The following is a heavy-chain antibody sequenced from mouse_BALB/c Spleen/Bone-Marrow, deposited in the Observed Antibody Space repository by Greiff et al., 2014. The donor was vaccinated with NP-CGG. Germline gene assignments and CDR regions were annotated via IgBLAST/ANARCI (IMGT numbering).Heavy chain of an antibody. CDR3: TRSGVRTFAY. CDR1: GYTFTDYY. CDR2: IYPGSGNA. J-gene: IGHJ3*01. Sequence: QVQLKQSGAELARPGASVKLSCKASGYTFTDYYINWVKQRTGQGLEWIGEIYPGSGNAYYNEKFKGEATLTADKSSSTAYMQLSSLISEDSAVYFCTRSGVRTFAYWGQGTLVTVST. V-gene: IGHV1-77*01. D-gene: IGHD2-14*01.